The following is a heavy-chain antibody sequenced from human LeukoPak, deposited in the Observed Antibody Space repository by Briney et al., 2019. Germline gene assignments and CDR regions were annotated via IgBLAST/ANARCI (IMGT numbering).Heavy chain of an antibody. CDR3: ASLTMIVVVIHC. CDR1: GGSISSSSYY. CDR2: IYYSGST. D-gene: IGHD3-22*01. V-gene: IGHV4-39*01. J-gene: IGHJ4*02. Sequence: TASETLSLTCTVSGGSISSSSYYWGWIRQPPGKGLEWIGSIYYSGSTYYNPSLKSRVTISVDTSKNQFSLKLSSVTAADTAVYYCASLTMIVVVIHCWGQGTLVTVSS.